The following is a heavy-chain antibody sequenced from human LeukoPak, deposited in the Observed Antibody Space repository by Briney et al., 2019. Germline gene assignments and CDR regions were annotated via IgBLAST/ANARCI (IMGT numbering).Heavy chain of an antibody. CDR1: GYTFTSYG. CDR2: ISAYNGNT. D-gene: IGHD3-9*01. CDR3: ARDLYDILTGYYGYYYYMDV. J-gene: IGHJ6*03. V-gene: IGHV1-18*01. Sequence: GASVKVSCKASGYTFTSYGISWVRQAPGQGLGWMGWISAYNGNTNYAQKLQGRVTMTTDTSTSTAYMELRSLRSDDTAVYYCARDLYDILTGYYGYYYYMDVWGKGTTVTISS.